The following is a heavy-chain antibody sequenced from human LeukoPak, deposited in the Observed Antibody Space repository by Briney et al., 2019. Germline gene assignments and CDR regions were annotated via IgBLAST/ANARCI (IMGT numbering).Heavy chain of an antibody. D-gene: IGHD3-3*01. J-gene: IGHJ4*02. CDR1: GGTLSSYA. CDR2: IIPILGIA. CDR3: ARAERFLEWFFDY. V-gene: IGHV1-69*04. Sequence: SVKVSCKASGGTLSSYAISWVRQAPGQGLEWMGRIIPILGIANYAQKFQGRVTITADKSTSTAYMELSSLRSEDTAVYYCARAERFLEWFFDYWGQGTLVTVSS.